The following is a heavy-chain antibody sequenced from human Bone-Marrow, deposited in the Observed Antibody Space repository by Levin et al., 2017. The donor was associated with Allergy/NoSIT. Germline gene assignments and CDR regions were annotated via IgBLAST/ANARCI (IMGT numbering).Heavy chain of an antibody. D-gene: IGHD2-21*02. CDR3: ARAATLTVLYYYYYAMDV. V-gene: IGHV3-66*01. CDR1: GFTVRTDY. CDR2: IYSGGTT. J-gene: IGHJ6*02. Sequence: LSLTCAASGFTVRTDYMHWVRQAPGRGLEWVSIIYSGGTTFYADSVKGRFTISRDSSKNTLYLQMNSLSADDTAVYYCARAATLTVLYYYYYAMDVWGQGTTVIVSS.